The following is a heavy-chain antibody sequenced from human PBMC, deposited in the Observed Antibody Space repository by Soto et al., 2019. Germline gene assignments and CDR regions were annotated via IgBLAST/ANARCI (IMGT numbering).Heavy chain of an antibody. V-gene: IGHV3-73*01. D-gene: IGHD6-19*01. J-gene: IGHJ4*02. CDR1: GFTFSGSA. Sequence: PGGSLRLSCAASGFTFSGSAMHWVRQASGKGLEWVGRIRSKANSYATAYAASVKGRFTISRDDSKNTAYLQMNSLKTEDTAVYYCTRHEQWLDSFDYCGQGTLVTVSS. CDR3: TRHEQWLDSFDY. CDR2: IRSKANSYAT.